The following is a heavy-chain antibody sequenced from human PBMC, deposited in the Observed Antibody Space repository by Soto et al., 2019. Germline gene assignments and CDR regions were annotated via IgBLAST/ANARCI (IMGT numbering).Heavy chain of an antibody. D-gene: IGHD1-26*01. V-gene: IGHV3-30*04. J-gene: IGHJ4*02. CDR1: GFTFSSYA. Sequence: VQLVESGGGLVKPGRSLRLSCAASGFTFSSYAMHWVRQAPGTGLEWVAVISYDGRDKYYPDSVKGRFTISRDNAKNTLYLQMNSLRAEDTAVYYCARSAGGSYPQYDYWGQGTLVTVSS. CDR3: ARSAGGSYPQYDY. CDR2: ISYDGRDK.